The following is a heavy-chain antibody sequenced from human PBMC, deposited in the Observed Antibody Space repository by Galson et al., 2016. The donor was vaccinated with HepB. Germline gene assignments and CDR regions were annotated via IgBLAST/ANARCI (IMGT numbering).Heavy chain of an antibody. V-gene: IGHV3-11*04. Sequence: SLRLSCAASGFTLSNYYMSWIRQAPGKGLEWVSYIGSIGTTITIHYADSVKGRFTISRDNAKNTLYLQMNSLRAEDTAVYYCARVSVSVADLSTNYYYGMDVWGQGTTFTVSS. J-gene: IGHJ6*02. CDR1: GFTLSNYY. D-gene: IGHD3-16*02. CDR3: ARVSVSVADLSTNYYYGMDV. CDR2: IGSIGTTI.